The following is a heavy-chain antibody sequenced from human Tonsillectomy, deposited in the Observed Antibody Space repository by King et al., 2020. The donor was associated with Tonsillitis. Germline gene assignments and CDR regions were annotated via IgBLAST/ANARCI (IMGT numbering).Heavy chain of an antibody. CDR3: ARDRGSTGYFDF. CDR2: MYHNGRT. J-gene: IGHJ4*02. D-gene: IGHD1-26*01. V-gene: IGHV4-38-2*02. CDR1: GFSISSGFY. Sequence: VQLQESSPGLVKPSETLSLTCAVSGFSISSGFYWGWIRQSPGKGLEWIATMYHNGRTYYNPYLKSRVTTSVDTSKNQFSLKLYSVTAADTAVYYCARDRGSTGYFDFWGQGSLVAVSS.